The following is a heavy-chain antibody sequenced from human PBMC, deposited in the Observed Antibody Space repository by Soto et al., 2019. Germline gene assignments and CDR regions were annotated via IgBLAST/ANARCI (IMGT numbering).Heavy chain of an antibody. V-gene: IGHV3-30*18. Sequence: GGALRLSCAASGFTFSSYGMHWVRQAPGKGLEWVAVISYDGSNKYYADSVKGRFTISRDNSKNTLYLQMNSLRAEDTAVYYCAKDRDPGYSSGQNWFDPWGQGTLVTVSS. CDR3: AKDRDPGYSSGQNWFDP. CDR2: ISYDGSNK. J-gene: IGHJ5*02. D-gene: IGHD6-19*01. CDR1: GFTFSSYG.